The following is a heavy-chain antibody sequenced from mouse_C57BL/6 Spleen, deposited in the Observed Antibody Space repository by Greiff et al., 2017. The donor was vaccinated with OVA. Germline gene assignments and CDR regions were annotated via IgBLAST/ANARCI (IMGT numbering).Heavy chain of an antibody. CDR2: IDPSDSYT. CDR1: GYTFTSYW. Sequence: QVQLQQSGAELVMPGASVKLSCKASGYTFTSYWMHWVKQRPGQGLEWIGEIDPSDSYTNYNQKFKGKSTLTVDKSSSTAYMQLSSLTSEDSAVYYCARLGDYRFAYWGQGTLVTVSA. D-gene: IGHD2-4*01. J-gene: IGHJ3*01. V-gene: IGHV1-69*01. CDR3: ARLGDYRFAY.